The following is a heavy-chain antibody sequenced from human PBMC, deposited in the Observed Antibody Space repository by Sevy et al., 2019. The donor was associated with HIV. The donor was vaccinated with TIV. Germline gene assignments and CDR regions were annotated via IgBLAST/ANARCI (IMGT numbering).Heavy chain of an antibody. CDR2: ISYDGSNK. V-gene: IGHV3-30-3*01. CDR1: GFTFSSYA. D-gene: IGHD4-17*01. Sequence: GGSLRLSCAASGFTFSSYAMHWVRQAPGKGLEWVAVISYDGSNKYYADSVKGRFTISRDNSKNTLYLQMNSLSAEDTAVYYCARNDGDYEPDYWGQGTLVTVSS. J-gene: IGHJ4*02. CDR3: ARNDGDYEPDY.